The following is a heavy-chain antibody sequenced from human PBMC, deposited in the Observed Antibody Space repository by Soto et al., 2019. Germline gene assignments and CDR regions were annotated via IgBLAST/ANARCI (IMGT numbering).Heavy chain of an antibody. D-gene: IGHD4-4*01. CDR1: GGSISSSSYY. CDR2: IYYSGST. CDR3: ASSHYSNYYYHYYMDV. J-gene: IGHJ6*03. V-gene: IGHV4-39*01. Sequence: SETLSLTCTVSGGSISSSSYYWGWIRQPPGKGLEWIGSIYYSGSTYYNPSLKSRVTISVDTSKNQFSLKLSSVTAADTAVYYCASSHYSNYYYHYYMDVWGKGTTVTVSS.